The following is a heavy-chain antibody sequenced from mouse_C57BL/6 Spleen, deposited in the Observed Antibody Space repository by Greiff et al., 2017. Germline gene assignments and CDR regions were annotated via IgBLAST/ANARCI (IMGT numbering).Heavy chain of an antibody. CDR3: ARQDYYGSSYCAMDY. CDR1: GFTFSDYY. J-gene: IGHJ4*01. Sequence: EVQRVESGGGLVQPGGSLKLSCAASGFTFSDYYMYWVRQTPEKRLEWVAYISNGGGSTYYPDTVKGRFTISRDNAKNTLYLQMSRLKSEDTAMYYCARQDYYGSSYCAMDYWGQGTSVTVSS. V-gene: IGHV5-12*01. CDR2: ISNGGGST. D-gene: IGHD1-1*01.